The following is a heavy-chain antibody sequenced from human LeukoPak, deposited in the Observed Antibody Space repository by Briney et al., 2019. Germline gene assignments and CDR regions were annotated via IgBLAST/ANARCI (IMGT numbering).Heavy chain of an antibody. J-gene: IGHJ4*02. CDR2: IYPGDSDT. D-gene: IGHD6-13*01. V-gene: IGHV5-51*01. CDR1: GYNFTNYW. CDR3: ARLEQQLVGDY. Sequence: GESLKISCKGSGYNFTNYWIGWVRQMPGKGLEWMGIIYPGDSDTRYSPSFQGQVTISADKSFSTAYLQWSSLKASDTAMYYCARLEQQLVGDYWGQGTLVTVSS.